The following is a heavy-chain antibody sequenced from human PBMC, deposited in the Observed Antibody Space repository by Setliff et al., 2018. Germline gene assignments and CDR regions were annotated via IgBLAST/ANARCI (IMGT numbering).Heavy chain of an antibody. D-gene: IGHD6-25*01. CDR1: GFTFNNYF. V-gene: IGHV3-23*01. J-gene: IGHJ4*02. CDR2: ISNSGGEI. CDR3: ANYEQRPRNLDY. Sequence: GGSLRLSCAASGFTFNNYFMIWVRQAPRKGLEWVSSISNSGGEIHYADSVKGRFTISRDNPRSTLYLQMNSLRAEDTALYYCANYEQRPRNLDYWGQGTLVTVSS.